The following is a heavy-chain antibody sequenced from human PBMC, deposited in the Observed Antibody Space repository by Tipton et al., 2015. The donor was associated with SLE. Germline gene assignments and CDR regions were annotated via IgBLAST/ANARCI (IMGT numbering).Heavy chain of an antibody. V-gene: IGHV4-31*03. D-gene: IGHD7-27*01. CDR1: GDSISTNTYY. J-gene: IGHJ4*02. CDR2: IDYSGNT. CDR3: ARTLGIRRFQFDS. Sequence: TLSLTCTVSGDSISTNTYYWGWIRQSPEKGLEWIGYIDYSGNTYYNPSLKSRLIISMDTSKNQFSLDLRSVTAADTALYYCARTLGIRRFQFDSWGQGTLVAASS.